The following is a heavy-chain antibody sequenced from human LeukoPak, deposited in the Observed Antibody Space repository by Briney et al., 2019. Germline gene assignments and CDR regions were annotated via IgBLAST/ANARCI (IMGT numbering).Heavy chain of an antibody. Sequence: GGSLRLPCAASGFSFSGYGMHWVRQAPGKGLEWLAFISNDGSNKYYADAVKGRFTISRDNSKKTVPLQMNSLRAEDTAVYYCAKAFSSGLNDYWGQGTLVTVSS. CDR2: ISNDGSNK. CDR1: GFSFSGYG. CDR3: AKAFSSGLNDY. V-gene: IGHV3-30*02. D-gene: IGHD6-19*01. J-gene: IGHJ4*02.